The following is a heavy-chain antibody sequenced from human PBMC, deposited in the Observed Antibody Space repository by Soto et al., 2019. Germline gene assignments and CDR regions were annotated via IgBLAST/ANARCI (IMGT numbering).Heavy chain of an antibody. Sequence: PSETLSLTCAVYGGSFSGYYWSWIRQPPGKGLEWIGEINHSGSTNYNPSLKSRVTISVDTSKNQSSLKLSSVTAADTAVYYCARARGYCSSTSCYYYYGMDVWGQGTTVTVSS. CDR2: INHSGST. CDR3: ARARGYCSSTSCYYYYGMDV. D-gene: IGHD2-2*01. V-gene: IGHV4-34*01. CDR1: GGSFSGYY. J-gene: IGHJ6*02.